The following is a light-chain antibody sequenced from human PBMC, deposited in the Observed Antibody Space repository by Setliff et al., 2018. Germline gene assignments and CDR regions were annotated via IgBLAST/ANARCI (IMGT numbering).Light chain of an antibody. CDR1: SSNIGAGYD. J-gene: IGLJ1*01. V-gene: IGLV1-40*01. CDR2: GNS. CDR3: QSYDSSLSGSYV. Sequence: KRVTISCTGSSSNIGAGYDVHWYQQLPGTAPKLLIYGNSNRPSGVPDRFSGPKSGTSASLAITGLQAEDEADYYCQSYDSSLSGSYVFGTGTKVTVL.